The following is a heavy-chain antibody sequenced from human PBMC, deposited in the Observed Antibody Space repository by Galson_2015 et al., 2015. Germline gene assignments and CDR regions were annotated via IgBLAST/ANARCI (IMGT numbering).Heavy chain of an antibody. D-gene: IGHD3-16*01. J-gene: IGHJ4*02. CDR1: GFTFSSHW. CDR3: ARDHEGVRFWGVVNFDY. V-gene: IGHV3-7*01. Sequence: SLRLSCAASGFTFSSHWMNWVRQAPGKGLEWVASIKHDGSEKYYVDSVKGRFTISRDNAKNSLYLQMNSLRAEDTAMYYCARDHEGVRFWGVVNFDYWGQGTLVTVSS. CDR2: IKHDGSEK.